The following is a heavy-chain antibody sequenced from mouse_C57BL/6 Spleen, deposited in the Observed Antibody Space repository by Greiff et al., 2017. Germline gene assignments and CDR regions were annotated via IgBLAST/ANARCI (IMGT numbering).Heavy chain of an antibody. J-gene: IGHJ3*01. D-gene: IGHD3-2*02. CDR3: AIDISGGFAV. CDR1: GYTFTSYW. Sequence: QVQLKQPGAELVKPGASVKVSCKASGYTFTSYWMHWVKQRPGQGLEWIGRIHPSDSDTNYNQKFKGKDTLTVDKSSSPAYMQLSSLTSEDSAVYYCAIDISGGFAVWGKGTLVTVSA. V-gene: IGHV1-74*01. CDR2: IHPSDSDT.